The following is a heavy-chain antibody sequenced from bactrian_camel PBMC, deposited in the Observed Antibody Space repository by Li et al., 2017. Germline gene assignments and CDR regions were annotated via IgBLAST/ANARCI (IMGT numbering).Heavy chain of an antibody. CDR1: GSIFATCA. CDR3: NARMGDCNYPGY. CDR2: VTDRGTT. D-gene: IGHD1*01. Sequence: HVQLVESGGGSVQAGGSLKLSCVRSGSIFATCALAWYRQAPGNERELVASVTDRGTTTYADSVKGRFTISQDNAKNTVYLQMNSLKPDDTAMYYCNARMGDCNYPGYWGQGTQVTVS. V-gene: IGHV3S53*01. J-gene: IGHJ4*01.